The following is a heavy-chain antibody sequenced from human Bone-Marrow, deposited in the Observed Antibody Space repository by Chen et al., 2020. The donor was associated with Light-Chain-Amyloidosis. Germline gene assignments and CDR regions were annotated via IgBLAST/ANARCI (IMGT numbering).Heavy chain of an antibody. J-gene: IGHJ4*02. Sequence: QVQLVESGGGLVKPGGSLRLSCAASGFTFSDFYMSWIRQAPGKGLEGMSYICSSSSAKYYADSVKGRFTISRDNAENSVYLQMDRLRAEDTAVYYCARGYKFGYYWGQGTLVNVSS. CDR1: GFTFSDFY. D-gene: IGHD3-16*01. CDR2: ICSSSSAK. V-gene: IGHV3-11*01. CDR3: ARGYKFGYY.